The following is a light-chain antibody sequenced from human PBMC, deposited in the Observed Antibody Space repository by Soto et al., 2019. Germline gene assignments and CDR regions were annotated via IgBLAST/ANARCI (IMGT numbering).Light chain of an antibody. Sequence: GLKLSIGTLSFSQGERATISCRASQSLSNSELAWYQQKPGQAPRLLIYGASSRATGIPDRFSGSGSGTDFTLTISRLEPENSAVYYCQQHGTRFGEGTKVDNK. CDR3: QQHGTR. CDR1: QSLSNSE. V-gene: IGKV3-20*01. J-gene: IGKJ1*01. CDR2: GAS.